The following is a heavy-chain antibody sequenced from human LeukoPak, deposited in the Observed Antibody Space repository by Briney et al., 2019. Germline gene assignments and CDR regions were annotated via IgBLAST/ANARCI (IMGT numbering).Heavy chain of an antibody. CDR3: AGSSSWYYFKY. CDR1: GFTFSGYA. Sequence: GGSLRLSCAASGFTFSGYAMSWVRQAPGKGLEWVSVISVGGGGTTYADSVKGRFTISRDSSKNTLYLQMNSLRAEDTAVYYCAGSSSWYYFKYWGQGTLVTVSS. V-gene: IGHV3-23*01. J-gene: IGHJ4*02. CDR2: ISVGGGGT. D-gene: IGHD6-13*01.